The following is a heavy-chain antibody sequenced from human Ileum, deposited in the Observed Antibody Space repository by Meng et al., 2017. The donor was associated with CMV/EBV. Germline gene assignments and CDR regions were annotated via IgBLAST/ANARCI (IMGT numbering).Heavy chain of an antibody. CDR2: IRYVGSKK. CDR3: AMDQAGSSWPGYYYYGMDV. J-gene: IGHJ6*02. D-gene: IGHD6-13*01. Sequence: GGSLRLSCAASGFTLGSYGMHWVRQAPGKGLEWVAFIRYVGSKKYYADSVKGRFTISRDKSKNTLYLQMNSLRAEDTAVYYCAMDQAGSSWPGYYYYGMDVWGQGTTVTVSS. V-gene: IGHV3-30*02. CDR1: GFTLGSYG.